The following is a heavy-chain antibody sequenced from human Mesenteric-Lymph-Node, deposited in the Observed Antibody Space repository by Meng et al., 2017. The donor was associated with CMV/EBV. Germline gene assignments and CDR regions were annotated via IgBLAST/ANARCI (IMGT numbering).Heavy chain of an antibody. CDR3: GKEYTTGWSEVDY. J-gene: IGHJ4*02. Sequence: GESLKISCGASGFLFSSYHMHWIRQAPGKGLEWVAFIRKDESDKYYADSVKGRFTISRDNSKNTLFLQMDSLRVEDTALYYCGKEYTTGWSEVDYWGQGTLVTVSS. V-gene: IGHV3-30*02. CDR2: IRKDESDK. CDR1: GFLFSSYH. D-gene: IGHD6-19*01.